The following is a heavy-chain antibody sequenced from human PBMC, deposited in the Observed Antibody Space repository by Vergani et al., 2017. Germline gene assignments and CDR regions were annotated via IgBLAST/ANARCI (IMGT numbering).Heavy chain of an antibody. CDR3: ARANPRNSGYDYLFYYHAIGV. CDR2: ISGSGGST. CDR1: GFTFNHYA. Sequence: EVQLLESGGDLVQPGGSLRLSCAASGFTFNHYAMNWVRQAPGKGLEWVSGISGSGGSTYYAGSVKGRFTISRDSSKNTLYLQMNSLSAGDTAVYYCARANPRNSGYDYLFYYHAIGVWGQGTTVTVS. D-gene: IGHD5-12*01. J-gene: IGHJ6*02. V-gene: IGHV3-23*01.